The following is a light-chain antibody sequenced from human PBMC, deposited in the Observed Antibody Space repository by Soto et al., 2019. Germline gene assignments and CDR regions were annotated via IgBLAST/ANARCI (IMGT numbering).Light chain of an antibody. V-gene: IGLV2-11*01. CDR1: SSDVGAYNY. CDR2: DVT. J-gene: IGLJ2*01. Sequence: QSALTQPRSVSGSPGQSVTISCTGTSSDVGAYNYVSWYQQHPGKAPKLMIYDVTKRPSGVPDRFSGSKSGNTASLTISGLQAEDEADYYCCSYAGNYTVVFGGGTKVTVL. CDR3: CSYAGNYTVV.